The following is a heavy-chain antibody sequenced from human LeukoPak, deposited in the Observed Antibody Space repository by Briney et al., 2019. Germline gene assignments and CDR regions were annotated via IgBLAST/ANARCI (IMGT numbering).Heavy chain of an antibody. J-gene: IGHJ4*02. V-gene: IGHV4-39*01. Sequence: RPSETLSLTCTVSGGSISINSYYWGWIRQPPGKGLEWIGTIYYSGSTYYNPSLKSRVTISVDTSKNQFSLKLSSVTAADTAVYYCATKSSTFYWFDYWGQGTLVTVSS. CDR3: ATKSSTFYWFDY. CDR2: IYYSGST. D-gene: IGHD2/OR15-2a*01. CDR1: GGSISINSYY.